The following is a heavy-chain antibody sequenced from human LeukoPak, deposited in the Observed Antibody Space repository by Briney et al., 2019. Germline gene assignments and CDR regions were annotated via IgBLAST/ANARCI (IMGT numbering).Heavy chain of an antibody. V-gene: IGHV3-23*01. J-gene: IGHJ4*02. Sequence: GGSLRLSCAASGFTFSSYAMSWVRQAPGKGLEWVSAISGSGGSTYYADSVKGRFTISRVNSKNTLYLQMNSLRAEDTAVYYCAKALYDYGGNWVLDYWGQGTLVTVSS. CDR1: GFTFSSYA. CDR2: ISGSGGST. D-gene: IGHD4-23*01. CDR3: AKALYDYGGNWVLDY.